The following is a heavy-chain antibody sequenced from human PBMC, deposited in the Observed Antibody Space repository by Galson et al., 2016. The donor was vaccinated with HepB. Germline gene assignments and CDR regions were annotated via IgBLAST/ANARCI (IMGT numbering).Heavy chain of an antibody. CDR3: ARWSGTYGRDWFDP. V-gene: IGHV4-61*08. Sequence: SETLSLTCTVSDGSVSSGGYYWTWIRQPPGKRLEWIGYIYYSGSTTYNSSLKSRVTISVDTSKTQFSLNLSSVTAADTAVYYCARWSGTYGRDWFDPWGQGTLVIVSS. CDR2: IYYSGST. D-gene: IGHD3-10*01. CDR1: DGSVSSGGYY. J-gene: IGHJ5*02.